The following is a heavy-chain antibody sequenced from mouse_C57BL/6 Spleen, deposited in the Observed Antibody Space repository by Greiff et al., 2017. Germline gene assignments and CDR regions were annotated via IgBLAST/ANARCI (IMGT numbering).Heavy chain of an antibody. J-gene: IGHJ4*01. CDR2: IYPRSGNT. D-gene: IGHD2-4*01. Sequence: QVQLQQSGAELARPGASVKLSCKASGYTFTSYGISWVKQRTGQGLEWIGEIYPRSGNTYYNEKFKGKATLTADKSSSTAYMELRSLTSEDAAVYFCARCGEYDGGTYAMDYWGQGTSVTVSS. V-gene: IGHV1-81*01. CDR3: ARCGEYDGGTYAMDY. CDR1: GYTFTSYG.